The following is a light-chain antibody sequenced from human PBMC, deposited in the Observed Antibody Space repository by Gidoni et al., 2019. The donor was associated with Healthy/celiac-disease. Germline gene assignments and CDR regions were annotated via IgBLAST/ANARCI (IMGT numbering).Light chain of an antibody. Sequence: QSALTQPASVSGSPGQTITISCTGTSSDVGRSNLVSWYQQHPGQAPKLMIYEGSTRPSGVSNRFSGSKSGNTASLTISWLQAEDEADYYCCSYAGSSTAVVFGGGPKLTVL. CDR3: CSYAGSSTAVV. CDR1: SSDVGRSNL. CDR2: EGS. J-gene: IGLJ2*01. V-gene: IGLV2-23*01.